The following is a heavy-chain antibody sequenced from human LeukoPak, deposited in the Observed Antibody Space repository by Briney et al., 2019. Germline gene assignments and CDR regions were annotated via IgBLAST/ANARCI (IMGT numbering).Heavy chain of an antibody. CDR1: SGSFSGYY. V-gene: IGHV4-34*01. CDR3: ARVPGRFGANNWFDP. CDR2: INHSGST. D-gene: IGHD3-3*01. Sequence: SETLSLTCAVYSGSFSGYYWSWIRQPPGKGLEWIGEINHSGSTNYNPSLKSRVTISVDTSKNQFSLKLSSVTAADTAVYYCARVPGRFGANNWFDPWGQGTLVTVSS. J-gene: IGHJ5*02.